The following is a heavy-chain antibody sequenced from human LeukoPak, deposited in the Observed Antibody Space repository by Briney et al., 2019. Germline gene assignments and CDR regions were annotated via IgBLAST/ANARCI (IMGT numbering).Heavy chain of an antibody. CDR3: ARDRVDTAMVSTRQDYYYYMDV. V-gene: IGHV1-46*01. Sequence: GASVKVSCKASGYTFTSYYMHWVRQAPGQGLEWMGIINPSGGSTSYAQKFQGRVTMTRDVSTSTVYMELSSLRSEDTAVYYCARDRVDTAMVSTRQDYYYYMDVWGKGTTVTVSS. D-gene: IGHD5-18*01. CDR2: INPSGGST. J-gene: IGHJ6*03. CDR1: GYTFTSYY.